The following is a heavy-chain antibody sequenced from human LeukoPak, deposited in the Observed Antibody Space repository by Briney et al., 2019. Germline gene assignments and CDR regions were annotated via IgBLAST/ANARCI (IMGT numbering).Heavy chain of an antibody. Sequence: PGGSLRLSCAASGFTFSSHAMSWARQAPGKGLEWVSTVSASGGRTYYADSVKGRFTISRDNSENTLSLQMYSLRAEDTAVYYCAKVNYDILTGYYSNFDYWGQGTLVTVSS. J-gene: IGHJ4*02. V-gene: IGHV3-23*01. CDR1: GFTFSSHA. CDR2: VSASGGRT. D-gene: IGHD3-9*01. CDR3: AKVNYDILTGYYSNFDY.